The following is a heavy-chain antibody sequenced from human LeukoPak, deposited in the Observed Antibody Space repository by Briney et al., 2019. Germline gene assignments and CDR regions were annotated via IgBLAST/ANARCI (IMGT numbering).Heavy chain of an antibody. CDR1: GFTFSRYA. CDR2: IWYDGSNK. Sequence: GGSLRLSCAASGFTFSRYAMNWVRQAPGKGLEWVAVIWYDGSNKYYADSVKGRFTISRDNSKNTLYLQMNSLRAEDTAVYYCARDLVGATTEDYWGQGTLVTVSS. J-gene: IGHJ4*02. D-gene: IGHD1-26*01. CDR3: ARDLVGATTEDY. V-gene: IGHV3-33*08.